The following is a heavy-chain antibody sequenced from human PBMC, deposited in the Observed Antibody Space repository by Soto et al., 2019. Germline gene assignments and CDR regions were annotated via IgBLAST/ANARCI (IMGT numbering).Heavy chain of an antibody. CDR3: ARDITMIVVYYYYGMDV. J-gene: IGHJ6*02. Sequence: ASVKVSCKASGYTFTSYYMHWVRQAPGQGLEWMGIINPSGGSTSYAQKFQGRVTMTRDTSTSTVYMELSSLRSEDTAVYYCARDITMIVVYYYYGMDVWGQGTTVTAP. CDR1: GYTFTSYY. V-gene: IGHV1-46*01. D-gene: IGHD3-22*01. CDR2: INPSGGST.